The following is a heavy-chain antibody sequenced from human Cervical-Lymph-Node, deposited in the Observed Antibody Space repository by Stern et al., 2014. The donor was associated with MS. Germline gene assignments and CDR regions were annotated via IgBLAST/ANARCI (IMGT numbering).Heavy chain of an antibody. D-gene: IGHD2-15*01. Sequence: MQLVESGGEVKKPGASVKVSCKASGYTFTRYDLHWVRQATGQGLEWMGWVNPNNGNRDSAQKFQGRLTMTTNTSISTAYMELTSLTSDDTAVYYCARVRTVPGRRVDFWAQGTLVTVSS. J-gene: IGHJ4*02. CDR3: ARVRTVPGRRVDF. V-gene: IGHV1-8*01. CDR2: VNPNNGNR. CDR1: GYTFTRYD.